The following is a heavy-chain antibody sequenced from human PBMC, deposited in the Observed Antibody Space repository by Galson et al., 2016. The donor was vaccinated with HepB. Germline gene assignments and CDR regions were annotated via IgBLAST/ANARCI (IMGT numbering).Heavy chain of an antibody. J-gene: IGHJ4*02. D-gene: IGHD3/OR15-3a*01. CDR1: GFIFNNYA. CDR2: ISDGGSNK. CDR3: ARDDFWTGPPSASFSFDY. V-gene: IGHV3-30-3*01. Sequence: SLRLSCAASGFIFNNYAIHWFRQAPGKGLEGVAVISDGGSNKYYADSVKGRFTISRDNSKNTLYLQMNSLRAEDTAVFYCARDDFWTGPPSASFSFDYWGQGTLVTVSS.